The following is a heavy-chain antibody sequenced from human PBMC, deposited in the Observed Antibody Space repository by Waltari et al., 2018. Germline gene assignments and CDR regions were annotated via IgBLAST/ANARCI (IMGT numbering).Heavy chain of an antibody. CDR2: IKSKTDGGTT. J-gene: IGHJ4*02. CDR1: GFTFSNAW. D-gene: IGHD6-19*01. CDR3: TTGGVMAVAVDDFDY. V-gene: IGHV3-15*01. Sequence: EVQLVESGGGLVKPGGSLRLSCAASGFTFSNAWMSWVRQAPGKGLEWVGRIKSKTDGGTTDYAAPVKGRFTISRDDSKNTLYLQMNSLKTEDTAVYYCTTGGVMAVAVDDFDYWGQGTLVTVSS.